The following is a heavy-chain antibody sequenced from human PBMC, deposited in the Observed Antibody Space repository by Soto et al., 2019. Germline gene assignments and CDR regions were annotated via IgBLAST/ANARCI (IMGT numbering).Heavy chain of an antibody. Sequence: QVQLMQSGAEVQKPGSSVKVSCKLSGGTFASSAISWVRQAPGQGLEWMGGIIPALGPANYAQKFRDRVTISADESTTTVYMEMSNVTSEDTAVFFCARDPPLKVWGQGTLVTVSS. J-gene: IGHJ4*02. V-gene: IGHV1-69*01. CDR2: IIPALGPA. CDR1: GGTFASSA. CDR3: ARDPPLKV.